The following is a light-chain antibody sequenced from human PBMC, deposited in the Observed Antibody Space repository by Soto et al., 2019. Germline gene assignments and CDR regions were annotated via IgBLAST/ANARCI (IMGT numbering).Light chain of an antibody. CDR3: SSYTSSSTPV. CDR1: SSDVGGYNY. J-gene: IGLJ1*01. CDR2: EVS. Sequence: QSVLTQPASVSGSPGQSITISCTGTSSDVGGYNYVSWYQQHPGKAPKLMIYEVSNRPSGVSNRFSASKSGNTASLTISGLQAEDEADYYCSSYTSSSTPVFGTGTKLTVL. V-gene: IGLV2-14*01.